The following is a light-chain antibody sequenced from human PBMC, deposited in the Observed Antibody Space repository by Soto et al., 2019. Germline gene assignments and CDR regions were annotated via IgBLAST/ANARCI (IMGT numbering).Light chain of an antibody. V-gene: IGKV1-27*01. CDR3: QKYYSAPRT. CDR1: QGISNY. J-gene: IGKJ1*01. Sequence: DIQMTQSPSSLSASVGDRATITCRASQGISNYLAWYQQQPGKVPKLLIYAASTLQSGVPSRFGGSGSGPDFSLTISSLEPEDVATYYCQKYYSAPRTFGQGTKVEIK. CDR2: AAS.